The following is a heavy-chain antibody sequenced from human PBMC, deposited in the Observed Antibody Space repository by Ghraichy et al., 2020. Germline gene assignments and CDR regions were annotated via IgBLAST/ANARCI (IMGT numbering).Heavy chain of an antibody. D-gene: IGHD6-6*01. CDR2: TSKDGSNK. V-gene: IGHV3-30-3*01. CDR3: ARPIATRRGFDY. J-gene: IGHJ4*02. Sequence: GALRLSCAASGFTFSSFALHWVRQAPGKGLEWVALTSKDGSNKYYADSVNGRFTISRDNSKNTLYLQMNSLRAEDTAVYYCARPIATRRGFDYWGQGTLVTVSS. CDR1: GFTFSSFA.